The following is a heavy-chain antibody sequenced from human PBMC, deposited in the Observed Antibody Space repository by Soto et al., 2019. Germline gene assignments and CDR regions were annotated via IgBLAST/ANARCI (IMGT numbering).Heavy chain of an antibody. J-gene: IGHJ6*03. CDR2: ILSSDEQ. D-gene: IGHD3-22*01. CDR1: GFSLRNARMG. CDR3: ARMLAVKYYYYYVDV. Sequence: QVTLKESGPVLVTPTETLTLTCTVSGFSLRNARMGVSWIRQPPGQALEWLAHILSSDEQSYNTYLKGRVTLSKDTSKSPVVLTRTYVDPVDTATYFCARMLAVKYYYYYVDVWGEGTTVTVSS. V-gene: IGHV2-26*01.